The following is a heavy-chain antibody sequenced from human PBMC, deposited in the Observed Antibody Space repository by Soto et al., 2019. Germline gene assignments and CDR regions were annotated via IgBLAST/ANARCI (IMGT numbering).Heavy chain of an antibody. V-gene: IGHV3-23*01. D-gene: IGHD5-18*01. CDR1: GFTFSSYA. CDR2: ISGSGGST. J-gene: IGHJ5*02. CDR3: ARDTFEGYSYGGFDP. Sequence: EVQLLESGGGLVQPGGSLRLSCAASGFTFSSYAMSWVRQAPGKGLEWVSAISGSGGSTYYADSVKGRFTISRDNSKNTLYLQMNSLRAEDTAVYYCARDTFEGYSYGGFDPWGQGTLVTVSS.